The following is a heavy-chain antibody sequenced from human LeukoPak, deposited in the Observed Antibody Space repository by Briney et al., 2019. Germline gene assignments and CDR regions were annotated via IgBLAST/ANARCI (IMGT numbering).Heavy chain of an antibody. CDR2: INTNTGNP. D-gene: IGHD6-13*01. J-gene: IGHJ6*03. V-gene: IGHV7-4-1*02. CDR1: GYTFNRYA. CDR3: ARDPRPVGSWFRYYYYMDV. Sequence: ASVKVSCKASGYTFNRYAMNWVRQAPGQGLEWMGWINTNTGNPTYAQGFTGRFVFSLDTSVSTTYLQISSLKAEDTAVYYCARDPRPVGSWFRYYYYMDVWGKGTTVTVFS.